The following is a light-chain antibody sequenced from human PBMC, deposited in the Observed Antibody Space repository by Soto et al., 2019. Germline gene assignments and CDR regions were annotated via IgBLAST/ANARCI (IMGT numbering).Light chain of an antibody. J-gene: IGKJ5*01. V-gene: IGKV3-20*01. Sequence: EIVLTQSPGTLSLSPGERATLSCRASQSVGSSYLAWYQQRPGQAPRLLIYGASSRATGIPDRFSGSGSGTDFTLTISRLEPEDCAVYYCQQYGSSPITFGQGTRLEIK. CDR1: QSVGSSY. CDR2: GAS. CDR3: QQYGSSPIT.